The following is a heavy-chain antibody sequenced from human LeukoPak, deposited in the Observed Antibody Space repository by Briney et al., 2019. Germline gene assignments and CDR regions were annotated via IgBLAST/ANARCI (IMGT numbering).Heavy chain of an antibody. CDR1: GFTFDDYA. CDR2: ISWNSGSI. D-gene: IGHD2-2*01. V-gene: IGHV3-9*01. Sequence: QPGRSLRLSCAASGFTFDDYAMHWVRQAPGKGLEWVSGISWNSGSIGYADSVTGRFTISRDNAKNSLYLQMNSLRAEDTALYYCAKDMDCSSTSCYSYDYYYGMDVWGQGTTVTVSS. J-gene: IGHJ6*02. CDR3: AKDMDCSSTSCYSYDYYYGMDV.